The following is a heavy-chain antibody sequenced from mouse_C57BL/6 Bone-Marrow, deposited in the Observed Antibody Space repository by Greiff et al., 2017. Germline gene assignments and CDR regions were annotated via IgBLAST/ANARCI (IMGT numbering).Heavy chain of an antibody. Sequence: VQLQQPGAELVKPGASVKMSCKASGYTFTSYWITWVKQRPGQGLEWIGDIYPGSGSPNYNEKLNSKATLTVDTSSSSAYMQLRSLTSEDSAVYYCARPYYSNYWYFDVWGTGTTVTVSS. V-gene: IGHV1-55*01. CDR2: IYPGSGSP. CDR1: GYTFTSYW. CDR3: ARPYYSNYWYFDV. D-gene: IGHD2-5*01. J-gene: IGHJ1*03.